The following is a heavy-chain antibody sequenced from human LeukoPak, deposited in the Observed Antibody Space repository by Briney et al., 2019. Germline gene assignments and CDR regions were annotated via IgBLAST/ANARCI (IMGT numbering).Heavy chain of an antibody. V-gene: IGHV3-7*01. CDR2: IKQDGSEK. Sequence: PGGSLRLSCAASGFTFSSYWMSWVRQAPGKGPEWVANIKQDGSEKYYVDSVKGRFTISRDNAKNSLYLQMNSLRAEDTAVYYCARDRTTWGWSGYISDNYYYYYGMDVWGQGTTVTVSS. D-gene: IGHD3-3*01. CDR3: ARDRTTWGWSGYISDNYYYYYGMDV. CDR1: GFTFSSYW. J-gene: IGHJ6*02.